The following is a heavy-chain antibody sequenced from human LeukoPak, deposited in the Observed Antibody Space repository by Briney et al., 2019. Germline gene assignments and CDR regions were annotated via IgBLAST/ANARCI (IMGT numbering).Heavy chain of an antibody. J-gene: IGHJ4*02. CDR3: AKMQGYFDY. Sequence: GGSLRLSCAASGSIPFNSYSMSWVGQAPGKGLEWVSAITSSGETTYYADSVKGRFTISRDNSKNMVYLQTNSLRAEDAATYYCAKMQGYFDYWGQGSLVTVSS. CDR2: ITSSGETT. V-gene: IGHV3-23*01. CDR1: GSIPFNSYS.